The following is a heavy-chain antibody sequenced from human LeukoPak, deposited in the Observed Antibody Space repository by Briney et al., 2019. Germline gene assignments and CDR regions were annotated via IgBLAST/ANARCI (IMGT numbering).Heavy chain of an antibody. V-gene: IGHV3-30*02. CDR1: GFNFIIFG. D-gene: IGHD3-10*01. CDR2: IRSDGSFE. CDR3: AKLFLSSGRPTGEY. Sequence: PGGSLGLSCAASGFNFIIFGMHWVRQAPGKGLEWVAFIRSDGSFESYGDSVKGRFTVSRDNSRNTMFLQMNSLRAEDTAVYFCAKLFLSSGRPTGEYWGQGTLVTVSS. J-gene: IGHJ4*02.